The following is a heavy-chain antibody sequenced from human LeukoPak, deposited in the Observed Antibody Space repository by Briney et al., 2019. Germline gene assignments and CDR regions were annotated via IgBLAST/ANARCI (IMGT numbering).Heavy chain of an antibody. Sequence: PGGSLRLSCAASGFTFSSYSMNWVRQAPGKGLEWVSYISSSSSTIYYADSVKGRFTISRDNAKNSLYLQMNSLRAEDTAVYYCSTGRGHSGYDVYDYWGQGTLGTVFS. J-gene: IGHJ4*02. CDR2: ISSSSSTI. D-gene: IGHD5-12*01. CDR1: GFTFSSYS. V-gene: IGHV3-48*04. CDR3: STGRGHSGYDVYDY.